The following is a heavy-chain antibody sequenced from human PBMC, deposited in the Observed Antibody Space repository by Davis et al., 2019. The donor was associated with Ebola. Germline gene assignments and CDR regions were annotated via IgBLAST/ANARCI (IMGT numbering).Heavy chain of an antibody. Sequence: GESLKISCAASGFTFSTSWMSWVRQSPGKGLEWMAHIWYDGSNQFYAHSVEGRFTVSRDNSKNTLYLQIHSLRAEDTAIYYCARGSIWPDYWGQGTLVTVSS. CDR1: GFTFSTSW. CDR2: IWYDGSNQ. J-gene: IGHJ4*02. D-gene: IGHD6-13*01. CDR3: ARGSIWPDY. V-gene: IGHV3-33*07.